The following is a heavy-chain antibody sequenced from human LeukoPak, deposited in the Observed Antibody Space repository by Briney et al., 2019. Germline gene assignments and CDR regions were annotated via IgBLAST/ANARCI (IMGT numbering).Heavy chain of an antibody. V-gene: IGHV3-30-3*01. Sequence: GGSLRLSCAASGFTFSSYAMHWVRQAPGKGLEWVAVISYDGSNKYYADSVKGRFTISRDNSKNTLYLQMNSLKTEDTAVYYCTTLTGYYDILTGYYNEDYFDYWGQGTLVTVSS. D-gene: IGHD3-9*01. CDR3: TTLTGYYDILTGYYNEDYFDY. J-gene: IGHJ4*02. CDR1: GFTFSSYA. CDR2: ISYDGSNK.